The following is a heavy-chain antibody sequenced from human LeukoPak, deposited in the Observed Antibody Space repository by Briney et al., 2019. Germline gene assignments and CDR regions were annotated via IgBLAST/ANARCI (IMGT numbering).Heavy chain of an antibody. D-gene: IGHD2-2*01. CDR3: ARDSPLYQLPSGRFDP. CDR2: INPNSGGT. V-gene: IGHV1-2*02. Sequence: ASVKVSCKASGYTFTGYYMHWVRQAPGQGLEWMGWINPNSGGTNYAQKLQGRVTMTRDTSISTAYMELSRLRSDDTAVYYCARDSPLYQLPSGRFDPWGQGTLVTVSS. J-gene: IGHJ5*02. CDR1: GYTFTGYY.